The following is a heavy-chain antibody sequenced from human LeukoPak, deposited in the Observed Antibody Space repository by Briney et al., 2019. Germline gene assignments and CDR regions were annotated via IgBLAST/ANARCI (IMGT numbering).Heavy chain of an antibody. CDR2: IYSGGST. Sequence: GGSLRLSCAASGFTVSSNYMSWVRQAPGKGLEWVSVIYSGGSTYYADSVKGRFTISRDNSKNTLYLQMNSLRAEDTAVYYCARESSSGRAHYFDYWGQGTLVTVSS. V-gene: IGHV3-53*01. CDR3: ARESSSGRAHYFDY. CDR1: GFTVSSNY. J-gene: IGHJ4*02. D-gene: IGHD6-19*01.